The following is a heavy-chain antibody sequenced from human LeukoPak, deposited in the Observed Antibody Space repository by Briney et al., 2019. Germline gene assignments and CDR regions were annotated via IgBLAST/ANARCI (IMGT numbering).Heavy chain of an antibody. V-gene: IGHV3-9*03. D-gene: IGHD5-18*01. CDR2: ISWNSGSI. CDR3: AKDIGYSYGAAFDI. Sequence: GGSLRLSCAASGSTFDDYAMHWVRQAPGKGLEWVSGISWNSGSIGYADSVKGRFTISRDNAKNSLYLQMNSLRAEDMALYYCAKDIGYSYGAAFDIWGQGTMVTVSS. CDR1: GSTFDDYA. J-gene: IGHJ3*02.